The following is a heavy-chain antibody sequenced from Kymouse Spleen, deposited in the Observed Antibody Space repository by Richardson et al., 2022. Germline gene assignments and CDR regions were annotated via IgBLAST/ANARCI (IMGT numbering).Heavy chain of an antibody. V-gene: IGHV3-33*01. CDR1: GFTFSSYG. J-gene: IGHJ4*02. D-gene: IGHD6-6*01. CDR2: IWYDGSNK. CDR3: ARDRSIRYFDY. Sequence: QVQLVESGGGVVQPGRSLRLSCAASGFTFSSYGMHWVRQAPGKGLEWVAVIWYDGSNKYYADSVKGRFTISRDNSKNTLYLQMNSLRAEDTAVYYCARDRSIRYFDYWGQGTLVTVSS.